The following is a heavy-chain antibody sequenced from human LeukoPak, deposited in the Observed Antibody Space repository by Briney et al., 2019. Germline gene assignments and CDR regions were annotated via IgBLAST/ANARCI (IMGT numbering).Heavy chain of an antibody. Sequence: PGGSLRLSCAASGFTFSSYSMNWVRQAPGKGLEWVSYISSSSSTIYYADSVKGRFTISRDNAKNSLYLQMNSLRAEDTAVYYCARIPGAAAGHWGQGTLVTVSS. D-gene: IGHD6-13*01. V-gene: IGHV3-48*01. CDR2: ISSSSSTI. CDR3: ARIPGAAAGH. J-gene: IGHJ4*02. CDR1: GFTFSSYS.